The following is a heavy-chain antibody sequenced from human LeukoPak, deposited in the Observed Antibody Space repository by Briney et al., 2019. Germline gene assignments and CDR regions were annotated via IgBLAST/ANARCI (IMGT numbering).Heavy chain of an antibody. CDR3: ARGFGVVVAAIDY. J-gene: IGHJ4*02. Sequence: SQTLSLTCTVSGGPISSGDYYWSWIRQPPGKGLEWIGYIYYSGSTYYNPSLKSRVTISVDTSKNQFSLKLSSVTAADTAVYYCARGFGVVVAAIDYWGQGTLVTVSS. CDR1: GGPISSGDYY. CDR2: IYYSGST. V-gene: IGHV4-30-4*08. D-gene: IGHD2-15*01.